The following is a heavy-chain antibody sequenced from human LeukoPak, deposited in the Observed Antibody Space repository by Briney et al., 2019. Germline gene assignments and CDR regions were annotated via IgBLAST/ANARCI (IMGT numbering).Heavy chain of an antibody. CDR3: ARMAEADYGGDSDRFDP. CDR2: IFSSGST. V-gene: IGHV4-4*07. CDR1: GDSISSYY. J-gene: IGHJ5*02. Sequence: SETLSLTCTVSGDSISSYYWNWIRQPAGKGLEWIGRIFSSGSTSYNPSLKSRVTMSIDTSKNQFYLRLSSMTAADTAMYYCARMAEADYGGDSDRFDPWGQGTLVTVSS. D-gene: IGHD4-23*01.